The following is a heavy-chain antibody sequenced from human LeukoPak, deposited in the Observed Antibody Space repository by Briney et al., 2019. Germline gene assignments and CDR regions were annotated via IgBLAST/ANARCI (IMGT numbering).Heavy chain of an antibody. CDR2: ISSSGSTI. D-gene: IGHD6-6*01. V-gene: IGHV3-48*03. J-gene: IGHJ4*02. Sequence: GGSLRLSCAASGFTFSSYEMNRVRQAPGKGLEWVSYISSSGSTIYYADSVKGRFTISRDNAKNSLYLQMNSLRAEDTAVYYCASGFSSYFDYWGQGTLVTVSS. CDR3: ASGFSSYFDY. CDR1: GFTFSSYE.